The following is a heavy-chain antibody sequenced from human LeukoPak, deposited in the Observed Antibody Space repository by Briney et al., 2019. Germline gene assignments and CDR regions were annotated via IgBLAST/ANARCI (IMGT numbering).Heavy chain of an antibody. V-gene: IGHV4-61*01. CDR2: IYYSGST. CDR1: GGSVSSSNYY. Sequence: SETLSLTCTVSGGSVSSSNYYWSWIRQPPGKGLEWIGYIYYSGSTNYNPSLKSRVAISVDTSKNQFSLKLSSVSAADTAVYYCARTRYSGSYYDSNYFDYWGQGTLVTVSS. D-gene: IGHD1-26*01. J-gene: IGHJ4*02. CDR3: ARTRYSGSYYDSNYFDY.